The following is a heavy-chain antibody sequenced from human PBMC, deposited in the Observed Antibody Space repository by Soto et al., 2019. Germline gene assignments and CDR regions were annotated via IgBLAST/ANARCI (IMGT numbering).Heavy chain of an antibody. CDR2: IRSKPNNFAT. J-gene: IGHJ6*02. CDR3: ARHFSWRSGMDA. CDR1: GFTFSGSD. V-gene: IGHV3-73*02. D-gene: IGHD3-3*01. Sequence: EVQLVQSGGGLVQPGGSLKLSCSASGFTFSGSDIHWVRQASGRGLEWLGRIRSKPNNFATVYGESVRGRVTFSRDDSQNTAYLQLNSLKSDYTAVYYCARHFSWRSGMDAWGLGTTVTVS.